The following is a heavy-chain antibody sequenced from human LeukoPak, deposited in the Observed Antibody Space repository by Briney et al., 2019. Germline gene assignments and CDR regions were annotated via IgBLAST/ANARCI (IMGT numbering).Heavy chain of an antibody. CDR2: VSSSGNTI. Sequence: PGGSLRLSCAASGFTISTYSMNWVWKAQRKGLGWVSYVSSSGNTIYYSDSAKGRFTLSRDNANNSLSLQMNSLRAEDTAVYYRARRRDFDYWGQGTLVAVSS. CDR3: ARRRDFDY. D-gene: IGHD6-6*01. CDR1: GFTISTYS. V-gene: IGHV3-48*04. J-gene: IGHJ4*02.